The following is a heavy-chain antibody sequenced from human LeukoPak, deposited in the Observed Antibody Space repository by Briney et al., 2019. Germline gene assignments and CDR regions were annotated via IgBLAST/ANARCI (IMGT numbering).Heavy chain of an antibody. Sequence: GGSLRLSCAASGFTFSAHAMNWVRQAPGKGLEWVSSISGSGSHTYYAGSVKGRFTISRDNSENTLYLQMNTLRAEDTALYYCAKDVRGYNRPVDHWGQGTLVTVSS. D-gene: IGHD3-10*02. CDR2: ISGSGSHT. CDR1: GFTFSAHA. CDR3: AKDVRGYNRPVDH. V-gene: IGHV3-23*01. J-gene: IGHJ4*01.